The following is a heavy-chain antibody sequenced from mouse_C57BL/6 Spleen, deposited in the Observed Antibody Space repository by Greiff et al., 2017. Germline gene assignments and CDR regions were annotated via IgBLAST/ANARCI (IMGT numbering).Heavy chain of an antibody. D-gene: IGHD1-1*01. Sequence: VQLQQSGPELVKPGASVKISCKASGYTFTDYYMNWVKQSHGKSLEWIGDINPNNGGTSYNQKFKGKAKLTVDKSSSTAYMELRSLTSEDSAVYYCAGYGSSSLWFAYWGQGTLVTVSA. CDR2: INPNNGGT. CDR1: GYTFTDYY. V-gene: IGHV1-26*01. CDR3: AGYGSSSLWFAY. J-gene: IGHJ3*01.